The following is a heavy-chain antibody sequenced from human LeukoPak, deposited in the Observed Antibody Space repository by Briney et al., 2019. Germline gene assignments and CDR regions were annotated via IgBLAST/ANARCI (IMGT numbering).Heavy chain of an antibody. D-gene: IGHD3-10*01. CDR3: ARVGNYYGSGSRPDFDY. Sequence: ASVKVSCKASGYTFTGYYMHWVRQAPGQGLEWMGWINPNSGGTNYAQKLQGRVTMTTDTSTSTAYMELRSLRSDDTAVYYCARVGNYYGSGSRPDFDYWGQGTLVTVSS. V-gene: IGHV1-2*02. CDR2: INPNSGGT. CDR1: GYTFTGYY. J-gene: IGHJ4*02.